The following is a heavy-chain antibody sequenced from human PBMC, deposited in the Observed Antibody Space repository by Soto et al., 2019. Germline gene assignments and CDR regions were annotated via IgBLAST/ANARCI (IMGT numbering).Heavy chain of an antibody. CDR1: GLSFSGYY. D-gene: IGHD5-12*01. J-gene: IGHJ6*03. CDR2: INHSGST. Sequence: SETLSLTCAVYGLSFSGYYWSWIRQPPGKGLEWIGEINHSGSTNYNPSLKSRVTISVDTSKNQFSLKVSSVTAADTAVYYCARDLGLRSAGDLYYYYMDVWGKGTTVTVSS. CDR3: ARDLGLRSAGDLYYYYMDV. V-gene: IGHV4-34*01.